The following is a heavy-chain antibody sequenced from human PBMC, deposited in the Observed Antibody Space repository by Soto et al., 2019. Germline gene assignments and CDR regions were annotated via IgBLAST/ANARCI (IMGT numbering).Heavy chain of an antibody. CDR2: IIPIFSTT. Sequence: QVHLVQSGAEVKKPGSSVKVSCKAPGGTFSNHAINWVRQAPGQGLEWMGRIIPIFSTTNYARKFQGRVTMTAEETTITAYLELSSLKQDDTAVYYCAREVAADGTFREDVFDIWGQGTLVTVSS. CDR1: GGTFSNHA. V-gene: IGHV1-69*12. CDR3: AREVAADGTFREDVFDI. D-gene: IGHD6-13*01. J-gene: IGHJ3*02.